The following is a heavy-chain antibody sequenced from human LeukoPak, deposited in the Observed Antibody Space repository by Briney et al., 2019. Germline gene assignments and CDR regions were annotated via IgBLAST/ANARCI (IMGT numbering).Heavy chain of an antibody. Sequence: GRSLSLSSTASGFTPRNYWMNWVRQAPGKGLGWVAKIKPYRGDKRYVHSVKGRFTITRDNAKTTLFLQMGSLRAEDTAVYYCARVGGTDEGDDYWGQGTLVTVSS. CDR2: IKPYRGDK. J-gene: IGHJ4*02. CDR1: GFTPRNYW. V-gene: IGHV3-7*04. D-gene: IGHD1-7*01. CDR3: ARVGGTDEGDDY.